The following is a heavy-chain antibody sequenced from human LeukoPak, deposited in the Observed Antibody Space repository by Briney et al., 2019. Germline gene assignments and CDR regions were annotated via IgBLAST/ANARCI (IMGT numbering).Heavy chain of an antibody. CDR1: GYRVSSYW. V-gene: IGHV5-51*01. CDR3: ASLLRGSYPYYFDY. CDR2: IYPGDSDT. J-gene: IGHJ4*02. Sequence: GESLKISCKGSGYRVSSYWIGWVGQMAGTGLEWMGVIYPGDSDTRYSPSFQGLLSISADNSVSTAYLQWSSLKASDTAIYYCASLLRGSYPYYFDYWGQGTLVTVSS. D-gene: IGHD3-10*01.